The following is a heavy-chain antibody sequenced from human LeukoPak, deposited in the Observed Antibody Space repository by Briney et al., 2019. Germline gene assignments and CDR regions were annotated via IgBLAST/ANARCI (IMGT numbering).Heavy chain of an antibody. CDR1: GFTFSNAW. J-gene: IGHJ1*01. Sequence: GGSLRLSCAASGFTFSNAWMSWVRQAPGKGLEWVSHRNSATRRYGDSVKGRFTISRDNAKNSLYLQMNSLITEDTALYYCVLESVAFQHWGQGTLVTVSS. CDR2: RNSATR. D-gene: IGHD6-19*01. CDR3: VLESVAFQH. V-gene: IGHV3-20*04.